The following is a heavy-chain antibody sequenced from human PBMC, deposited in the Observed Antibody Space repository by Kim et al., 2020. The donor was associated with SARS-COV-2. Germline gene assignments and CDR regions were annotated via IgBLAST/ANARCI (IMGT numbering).Heavy chain of an antibody. J-gene: IGHJ4*02. Sequence: SETLSLTCAVYGGSFSGYYWSWIRQPPGKGLEWIGEINHSGSTNYNPSLKSRVTISVDTSKNQFSLKLSSVTAADTAVYYCARGLGDSSGYYQKPLDYWGQGTLVTVSS. V-gene: IGHV4-34*01. CDR1: GGSFSGYY. D-gene: IGHD3-22*01. CDR2: INHSGST. CDR3: ARGLGDSSGYYQKPLDY.